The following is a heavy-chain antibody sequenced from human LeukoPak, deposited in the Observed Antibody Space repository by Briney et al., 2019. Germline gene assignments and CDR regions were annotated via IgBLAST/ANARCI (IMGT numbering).Heavy chain of an antibody. J-gene: IGHJ4*02. CDR3: ARGYDSGGYYLPDH. D-gene: IGHD3-22*01. V-gene: IGHV1-2*02. CDR2: INSNSGDT. Sequence: ASVKVSCKSSGYTFTGYYIHWVRQAPGQGLEWMGWINSNSGDTKYAQKFQGRVTVTRDKSISTAYMELSRLTSDDTAVYCCARGYDSGGYYLPDHWGQGTLVTVSS. CDR1: GYTFTGYY.